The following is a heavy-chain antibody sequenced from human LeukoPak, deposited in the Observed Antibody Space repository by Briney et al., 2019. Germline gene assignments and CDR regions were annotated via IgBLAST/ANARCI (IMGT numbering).Heavy chain of an antibody. CDR2: IYYTGKA. J-gene: IGHJ6*02. Sequence: SSETLSLTCSVSGGSVNNYWTWIRQPPGRGLEWIGQIYYTGKADYNPSLKSRITISVDTSKNQISLKVNSVTAADTAVYYCARFGVDYDMGVWGQGTTVTVSS. V-gene: IGHV4-59*02. CDR3: ARFGVDYDMGV. D-gene: IGHD3-16*01. CDR1: GGSVNNY.